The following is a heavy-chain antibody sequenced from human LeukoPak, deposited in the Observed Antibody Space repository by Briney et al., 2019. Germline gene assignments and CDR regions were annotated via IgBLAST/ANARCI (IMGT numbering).Heavy chain of an antibody. D-gene: IGHD2-8*01. Sequence: PSETLSLTCTVSGGSISSYYWSWIRQPPGKGLEWIGYIYYSGSTNYNPSLKSRVTISVDTSKNQFSLKLSSVTAADTAVYYCSRENGAFSPFGYWGQGTLVTVLS. CDR2: IYYSGST. V-gene: IGHV4-59*01. J-gene: IGHJ4*02. CDR3: SRENGAFSPFGY. CDR1: GGSISSYY.